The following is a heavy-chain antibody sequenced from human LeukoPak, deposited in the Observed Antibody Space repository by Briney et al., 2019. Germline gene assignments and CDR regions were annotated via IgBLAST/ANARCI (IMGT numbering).Heavy chain of an antibody. J-gene: IGHJ4*02. CDR3: AREGSSGWLY. CDR1: GGSFSGYY. D-gene: IGHD6-19*01. V-gene: IGHV4-34*01. Sequence: SETPSLACAVYGGSFSGYYCSWVRQPPGNGLEWIGEINHSGSTNYNPSRKSRATISVDTSKNQFSLKLSSVTAADAAVYYCAREGSSGWLYWGQGTLVTVSS. CDR2: INHSGST.